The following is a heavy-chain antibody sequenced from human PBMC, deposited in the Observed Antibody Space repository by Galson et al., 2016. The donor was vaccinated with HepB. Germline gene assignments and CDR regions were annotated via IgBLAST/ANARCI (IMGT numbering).Heavy chain of an antibody. Sequence: FSFSDYYMSWIRQAPGKGLEWISYITGSGSAIYYADSVKGRFTISRDNTKNSLDLQMNSLRVEDTAVYYCAGDGTVAPGYWGQGTLVTVSS. CDR3: AGDGTVAPGY. CDR2: ITGSGSAI. V-gene: IGHV3-11*01. D-gene: IGHD6-19*01. J-gene: IGHJ1*01. CDR1: FSFSDYY.